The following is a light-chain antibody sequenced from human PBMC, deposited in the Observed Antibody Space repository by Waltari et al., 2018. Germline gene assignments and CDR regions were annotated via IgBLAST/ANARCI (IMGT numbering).Light chain of an antibody. CDR1: SPNIGAGTG. CDR3: QSFDIRLSGGVV. CDR2: GNN. Sequence: QSVLTQPPSMSGAPGQRVTISCTGSSPNIGAGTGVHWNQVFPGTAPKLLSYGNNNRPSGVPDRFSGSKSDTSASLAIGGLQAEDEADYYCQSFDIRLSGGVVFGGGTKVTVL. V-gene: IGLV1-40*01. J-gene: IGLJ3*02.